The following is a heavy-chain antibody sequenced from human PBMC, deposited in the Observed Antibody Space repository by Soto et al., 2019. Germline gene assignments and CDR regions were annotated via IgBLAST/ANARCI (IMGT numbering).Heavy chain of an antibody. D-gene: IGHD1-7*01. CDR2: IYYSGST. Sequence: QVQLQESGPGLVKPSQTLSLTCTVSGGSISSGDYYWSWIRQPPGKGLEWIGYIYYSGSTYYNPSLKIRVTISVDTSKNQFSLKLSSVTAADTAVYYCARDSEVIVLELRSKSYYGMDVWGQGTTVTVSS. J-gene: IGHJ6*02. CDR1: GGSISSGDYY. V-gene: IGHV4-30-4*01. CDR3: ARDSEVIVLELRSKSYYGMDV.